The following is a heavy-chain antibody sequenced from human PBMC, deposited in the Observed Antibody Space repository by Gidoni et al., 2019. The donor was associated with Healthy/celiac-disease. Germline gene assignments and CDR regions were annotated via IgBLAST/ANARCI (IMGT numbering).Heavy chain of an antibody. V-gene: IGHV4-59*11. J-gene: IGHJ5*02. D-gene: IGHD3-16*01. CDR1: GGSISSHY. CDR3: ARDLGDNWFDP. CDR2: IYYSGST. Sequence: QVQLQESGPGLVKPSETLSLTCTVSGGSISSHYWSWIRQPPGKGLEWIGYIYYSGSTNYNPSLKSRVTISVDTSKIQFSLKLRSLTAADAAVYYCARDLGDNWFDPWGQGTLVTVSS.